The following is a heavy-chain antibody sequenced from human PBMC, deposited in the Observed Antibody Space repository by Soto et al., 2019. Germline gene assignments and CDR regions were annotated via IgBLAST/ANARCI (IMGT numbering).Heavy chain of an antibody. V-gene: IGHV4-30-2*01. D-gene: IGHD3-9*01. CDR2: ISHGGNT. CDR3: ARTSYGILTGQIDAFDI. CDR1: GGSINNSGYS. Sequence: QLQLQESGSRLVRPSQTLPLTCAVSGGSINNSGYSWSWLRQPPGKGLEWSGCISHGGNTYYNPSLRWRVILSIDKSKNHFSQGLKSVTAAATATYSCARTSYGILTGQIDAFDIWGQGTMVTVSS. J-gene: IGHJ3*02.